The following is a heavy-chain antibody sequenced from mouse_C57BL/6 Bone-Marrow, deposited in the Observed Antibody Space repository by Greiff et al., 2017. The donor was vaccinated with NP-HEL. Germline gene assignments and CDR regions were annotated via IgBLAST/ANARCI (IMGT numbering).Heavy chain of an antibody. CDR2: ISDGGGYT. Sequence: EVKLMESGGGLVKPGGSLKLSCAASGFTFSSYAMSWVRQTPEKRLEWVATISDGGGYTYYPDNVKGRFTISRDNAKNNLYLQMSHLKSEDTAMYYCARDRRDWFAYWGQGTLVTVSA. CDR3: ARDRRDWFAY. CDR1: GFTFSSYA. V-gene: IGHV5-4*01. J-gene: IGHJ3*01.